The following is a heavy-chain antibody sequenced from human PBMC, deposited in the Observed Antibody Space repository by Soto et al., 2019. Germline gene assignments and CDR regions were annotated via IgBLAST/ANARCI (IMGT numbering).Heavy chain of an antibody. CDR2: ISSSSSYI. J-gene: IGHJ6*02. CDR1: GFTFSSYS. Sequence: GGSLRLSCAASGFTFSSYSMNWVRQAPGKGLEWVSSISSSSSYIYYADSVKGRFTISRDNAKNSLYLQMNSLRVEDTAVYYCARVVGATTSYYYYGMDVWGQGTTVTVSS. V-gene: IGHV3-21*01. D-gene: IGHD1-26*01. CDR3: ARVVGATTSYYYYGMDV.